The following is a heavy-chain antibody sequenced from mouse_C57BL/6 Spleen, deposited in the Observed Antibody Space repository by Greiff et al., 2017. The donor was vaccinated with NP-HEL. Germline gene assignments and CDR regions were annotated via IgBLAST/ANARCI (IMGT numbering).Heavy chain of an antibody. Sequence: EVQLVESGGGLVKPGGSLKLSCAASGFTFSSYAMSWVRQTPEKRLEWVATISDGGSYTYYPDNVKGRFTISRDKAKTNLYLQMSHLKSEDTAMYYCSRERASSYNYAMDYWGQGTAVTVSS. D-gene: IGHD1-1*01. CDR2: ISDGGSYT. V-gene: IGHV5-4*01. CDR1: GFTFSSYA. J-gene: IGHJ4*01. CDR3: SRERASSYNYAMDY.